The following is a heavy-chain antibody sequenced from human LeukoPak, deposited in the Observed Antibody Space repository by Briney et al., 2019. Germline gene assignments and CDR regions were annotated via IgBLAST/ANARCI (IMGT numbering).Heavy chain of an antibody. CDR2: IYYSGRT. V-gene: IGHV4-39*01. D-gene: IGHD3-22*01. J-gene: IGHJ1*01. CDR1: GDSVSRSDSY. CDR3: ARRRYYDGSGYLE. Sequence: PSETLSLTCSVSGDSVSRSDSYWDWIRQPPGKGLEWIGTIYYSGRTYYCPSLKSRVTMSVDPSNNQFSLTLRSVTAADTAVYYCARRRYYDGSGYLEWGQGTLLSVSS.